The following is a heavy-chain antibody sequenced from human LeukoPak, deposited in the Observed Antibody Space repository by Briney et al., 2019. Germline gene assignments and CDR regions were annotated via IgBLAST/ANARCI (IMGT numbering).Heavy chain of an antibody. D-gene: IGHD2-15*01. V-gene: IGHV3-21*01. CDR1: GFTLSSYS. CDR3: ARHDIVVMHGMDV. CDR2: ISSSSSYI. J-gene: IGHJ6*02. Sequence: GGSLRLSPADSGFTLSSYSMSWVREAPGRRLEWVSSISSSSSYIYYADSVKGRFTISRDKAKNSLYLQMNRLRAEDTAVYYCARHDIVVMHGMDVWGQGTTVTVSS.